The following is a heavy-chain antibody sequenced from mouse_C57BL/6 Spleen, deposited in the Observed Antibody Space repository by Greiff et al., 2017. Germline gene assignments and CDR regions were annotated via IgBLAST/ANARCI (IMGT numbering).Heavy chain of an antibody. Sequence: QVQLLQSGAELMKPGASVKLSCKATGFTFTGYWIEWVQQSPGHGLEWIGEILPGSGSTNYNDKFKGRATFTADTSSNTDYMQLSSLTTEDSAIYDYGIYYDYYYFDYWGQGTTLTVSS. V-gene: IGHV1-9*01. J-gene: IGHJ2*01. D-gene: IGHD2-4*01. CDR3: GIYYDYYYFDY. CDR2: ILPGSGST. CDR1: GFTFTGYW.